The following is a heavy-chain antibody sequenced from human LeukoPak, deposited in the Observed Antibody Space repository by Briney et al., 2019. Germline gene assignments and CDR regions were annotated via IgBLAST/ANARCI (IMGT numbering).Heavy chain of an antibody. CDR3: ARVAHYYGSGSLFDY. CDR1: GFTFSSVW. D-gene: IGHD3-10*01. J-gene: IGHJ4*02. CDR2: IYSGGNT. V-gene: IGHV3-66*01. Sequence: PGGSLRLSCAASGFTFSSVWMSWVRQAPGKGLEWVSVIYSGGNTDYADSVKGRFIISRDNSKNTLYLQMNSLRAEDTAVYYCARVAHYYGSGSLFDYWGQGTLVTVSS.